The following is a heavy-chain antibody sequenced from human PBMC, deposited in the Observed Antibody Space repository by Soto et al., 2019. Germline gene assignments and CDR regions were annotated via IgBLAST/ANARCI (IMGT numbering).Heavy chain of an antibody. D-gene: IGHD2-15*01. CDR1: GFPFSSYW. CDR3: VRTSLVVAAATREDY. CDR2: INSAGSST. V-gene: IGHV3-74*01. Sequence: EVQLVESGGGLVQPGGPLRLSCAASGFPFSSYWMHWVRQAPGKGLVWVSRINSAGSSTSYADSVKGRFTIPRDNAKNTLYLQMNSLRAEDTAVYYCVRTSLVVAAATREDYWGQGTLVTVSS. J-gene: IGHJ4*02.